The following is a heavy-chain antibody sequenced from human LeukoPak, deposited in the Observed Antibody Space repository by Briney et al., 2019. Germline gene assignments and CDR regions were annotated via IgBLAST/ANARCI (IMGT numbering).Heavy chain of an antibody. CDR1: GFTFSSYG. CDR3: AKDYYYYDSSGYLY. Sequence: GGSLRLSCAASGFTFSSYGMHWVRQAPGKGLEWVAFIRYDGSNKYYADSVKGRFTISRDNSKNTLYLQMNSLRAEDTAVYYCAKDYYYYDSSGYLYWGQGTLVTVSS. V-gene: IGHV3-30*02. CDR2: IRYDGSNK. D-gene: IGHD3-22*01. J-gene: IGHJ4*02.